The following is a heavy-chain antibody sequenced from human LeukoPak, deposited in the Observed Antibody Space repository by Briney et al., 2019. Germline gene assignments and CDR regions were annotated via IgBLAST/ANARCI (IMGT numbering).Heavy chain of an antibody. CDR1: GGSISSGGYS. V-gene: IGHV3-7*05. CDR3: ARDRVTMVRGVNYYFDY. J-gene: IGHJ4*02. CDR2: IKQDGSEK. D-gene: IGHD3-10*01. Sequence: PSETLSLTCAVSGGSISSGGYSWSWVRQAPGKGLEWVANIKQDGSEKYYVDSVKGRFTISRDNAKNSLYLQMNSLRAEDTAVYYCARDRVTMVRGVNYYFDYWGQGTLVTVSS.